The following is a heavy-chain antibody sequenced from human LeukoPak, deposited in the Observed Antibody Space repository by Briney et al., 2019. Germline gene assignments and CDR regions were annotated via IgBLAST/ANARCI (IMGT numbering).Heavy chain of an antibody. V-gene: IGHV4-39*07. CDR2: IYYTGTMYYNPSSGTT. J-gene: IGHJ3*02. D-gene: IGHD2-2*01. CDR3: ARVPTWDVAPAALRVGYAFDI. CDR1: GGSISGSAYY. Sequence: SETLSLTCTVSGGSISGSAYYWGWIRQPPGKGLEWIGSIYYTGTMYYNPSSGTTYYNPSLESRVTISVDTSKNQFSLKLTSVTAADTAVYYCARVPTWDVAPAALRVGYAFDIWGQGTMVTVSS.